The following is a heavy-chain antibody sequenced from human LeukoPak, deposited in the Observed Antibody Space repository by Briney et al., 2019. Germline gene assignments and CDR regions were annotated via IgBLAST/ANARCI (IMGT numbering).Heavy chain of an antibody. V-gene: IGHV1-69*06. D-gene: IGHD5-24*01. Sequence: ASVKVSCKASGGTFSSYAISWVRQAPGQGLEWMGGIIPIFGTANYAQKGQGRVTIIADKSTSTAYMELSSLRSEDTAVYYCARDNSVRDEAWWFNPWGQGTLVTVSS. CDR2: IIPIFGTA. CDR1: GGTFSSYA. CDR3: ARDNSVRDEAWWFNP. J-gene: IGHJ5*02.